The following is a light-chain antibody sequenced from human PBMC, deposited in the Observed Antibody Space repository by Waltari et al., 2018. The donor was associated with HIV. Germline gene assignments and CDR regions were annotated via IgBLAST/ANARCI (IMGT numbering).Light chain of an antibody. CDR1: TGAVTSGHC. Sequence: QAVVTQEPSLTVSPGGTVTLPCSSSTGAVTSGHCPYWFQRRPGQAPKTLLYDTSNRHSWTPARFSGSLLGDKAALTLTGAQFEDEADYFCLLSFNGVVVFGGGTSLTVL. CDR2: DTS. J-gene: IGLJ2*01. V-gene: IGLV7-46*01. CDR3: LLSFNGVVV.